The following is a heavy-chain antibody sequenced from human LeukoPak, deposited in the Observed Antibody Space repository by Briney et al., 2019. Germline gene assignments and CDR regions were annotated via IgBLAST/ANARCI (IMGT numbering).Heavy chain of an antibody. D-gene: IGHD1/OR15-1a*01. CDR2: TKQEGREK. CDR1: RYTPDEHS. V-gene: IGHV3-7*02. Sequence: RGAPRHSPAPPRYTPDEHSTSTGRQAPGKGLEWGANTKQEGREKNNVDTVKSPYTTSTDNAKNSVYLQMSRLRAEDTAVYYCARVRREMKRSLGRTTEYSYYYYMDVWGKGTTVTVSS. J-gene: IGHJ6*03. CDR3: ARVRREMKRSLGRTTEYSYYYYMDV.